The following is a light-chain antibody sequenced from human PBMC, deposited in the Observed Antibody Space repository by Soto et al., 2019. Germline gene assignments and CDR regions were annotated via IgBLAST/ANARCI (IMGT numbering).Light chain of an antibody. CDR1: QTVNSDY. Sequence: EIVLTQSPGSLSLSPGETATRSCRASQTVNSDYLAWFQQRPGQAPRLLIFATSRRATDIPDRFSGSGSGTDFTLAIRRLEPEDFAVYYCHQFGYSPRTFGQGTKVE. J-gene: IGKJ1*01. CDR2: ATS. V-gene: IGKV3-20*01. CDR3: HQFGYSPRT.